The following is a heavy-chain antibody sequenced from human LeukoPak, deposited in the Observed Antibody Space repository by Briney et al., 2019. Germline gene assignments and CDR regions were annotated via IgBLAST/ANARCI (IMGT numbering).Heavy chain of an antibody. D-gene: IGHD2-21*02. CDR3: AREGGADLGWYYMDV. J-gene: IGHJ6*03. V-gene: IGHV3-21*01. Sequence: GESLRLSCAATGFAFKIYDMNCVRQAPGKGLEWVSYISSSGVYIYYGDSVTGSFTISRDNAKNSLYLQMNSLRAEDTAVYYCAREGGADLGWYYMDVWGRGTTVTVSS. CDR1: GFAFKIYD. CDR2: ISSSGVYI.